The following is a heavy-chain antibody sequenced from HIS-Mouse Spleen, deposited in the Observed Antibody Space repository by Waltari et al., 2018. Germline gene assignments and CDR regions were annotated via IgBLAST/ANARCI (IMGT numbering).Heavy chain of an antibody. CDR2: INHSGST. D-gene: IGHD6-19*01. CDR1: GGSFSGYY. CDR3: ARVDSSGWPIDY. Sequence: QVQLQQWGAGLLKPSETLSLTCAVYGGSFSGYYWSWIRQPPGKGLEWIGEINHSGSTNYHPSLNGRVTISVDTSKNQFSLKLSSVTAADTAVYYCARVDSSGWPIDYWGQGTLVTVSS. J-gene: IGHJ4*02. V-gene: IGHV4-34*01.